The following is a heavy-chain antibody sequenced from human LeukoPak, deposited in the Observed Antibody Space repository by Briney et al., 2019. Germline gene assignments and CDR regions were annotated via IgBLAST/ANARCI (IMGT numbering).Heavy chain of an antibody. CDR2: IYPSGTT. J-gene: IGHJ5*02. Sequence: SETLSLTCTVSGYSISSGYYWGWIRQPPGKGLEWIGNIYPSGTTYYNPSLKTRVTISVDTSKNQFSLKLSSVTAADTAVYFCARAYSSSWYFNWFDPWGQGTLVTISS. CDR3: ARAYSSSWYFNWFDP. D-gene: IGHD6-13*01. V-gene: IGHV4-38-2*02. CDR1: GYSISSGYY.